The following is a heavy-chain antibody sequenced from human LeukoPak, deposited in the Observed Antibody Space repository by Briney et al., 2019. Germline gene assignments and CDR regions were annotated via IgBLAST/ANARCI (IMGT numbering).Heavy chain of an antibody. Sequence: SVKVSCKASGGTFSSDAINWVRQAPGQGLEWMGGIILIFGAANYAQEFQGRVTITADESASTVYMELSSLRSDDTAVYYCATVYSGSYYFDYWGQGTLVTFSS. J-gene: IGHJ4*02. V-gene: IGHV1-69*13. D-gene: IGHD1-26*01. CDR3: ATVYSGSYYFDY. CDR2: IILIFGAA. CDR1: GGTFSSDA.